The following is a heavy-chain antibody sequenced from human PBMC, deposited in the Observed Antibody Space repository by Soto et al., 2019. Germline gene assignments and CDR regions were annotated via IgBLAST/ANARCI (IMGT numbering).Heavy chain of an antibody. J-gene: IGHJ4*02. D-gene: IGHD3-10*01. Sequence: QVQLQESGPGLVKPSGTLSLTCAVSGVSISSSTWWSWVRQSPGKGLGWIGEIYHGGSTSYNPSLKSRVTISVDKSKNQFSLNLSSVTAADTAVYYCAEGTGSGSYDFWGQGTLVTVSS. V-gene: IGHV4-4*02. CDR2: IYHGGST. CDR1: GVSISSSTW. CDR3: AEGTGSGSYDF.